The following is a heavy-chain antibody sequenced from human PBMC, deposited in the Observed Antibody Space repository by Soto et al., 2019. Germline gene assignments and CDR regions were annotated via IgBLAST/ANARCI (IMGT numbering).Heavy chain of an antibody. D-gene: IGHD3-10*01. J-gene: IGHJ4*02. CDR2: FYSGST. CDR1: GASISSRSSY. CDR3: ARVPMVRGVICYFDY. Sequence: SETLSLTCIVSGASISSRSSYWGWIRQPPGKGLEWVGTFYSGSTYNNPSLKSRVTISVDTSKNQFSLKLSSVAAEDTAIYYCARVPMVRGVICYFDYWGQGTLVTVSS. V-gene: IGHV4-39*01.